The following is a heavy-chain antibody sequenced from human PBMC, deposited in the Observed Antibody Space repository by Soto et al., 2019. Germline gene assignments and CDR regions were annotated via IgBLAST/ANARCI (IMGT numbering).Heavy chain of an antibody. CDR2: IYHSGST. CDR3: ARARGGSGSYVRYYGMDV. V-gene: IGHV4-4*02. D-gene: IGHD3-10*01. CDR1: GGSISSSNW. Sequence: SETLSLTCAVSGGSISSSNWWSWVRQPPGKGLEWIGEIYHSGSTNYNPSLKSRVTISVDKSKNQFSLKLSSVTAADTAVYYCARARGGSGSYVRYYGMDVWGQGTTVTVSS. J-gene: IGHJ6*02.